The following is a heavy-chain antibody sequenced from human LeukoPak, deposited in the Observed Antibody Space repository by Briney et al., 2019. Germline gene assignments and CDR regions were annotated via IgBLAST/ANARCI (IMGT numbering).Heavy chain of an antibody. D-gene: IGHD3-16*02. J-gene: IGHJ3*02. Sequence: HPGGSLRLSCAASGFTFSSYGIHWVRQAPGKGLEWVAFIRSDGTRKYYADSVQGRFTISRDNSKNTVYLQMNSLGTEDTALFYCAKDPYHYSNNDAFDIWGQGTLVTVSS. CDR1: GFTFSSYG. CDR3: AKDPYHYSNNDAFDI. CDR2: IRSDGTRK. V-gene: IGHV3-30*02.